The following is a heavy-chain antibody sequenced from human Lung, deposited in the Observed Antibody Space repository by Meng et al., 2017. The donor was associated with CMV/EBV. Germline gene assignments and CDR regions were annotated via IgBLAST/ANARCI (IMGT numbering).Heavy chain of an antibody. V-gene: IGHV1-2*02. CDR1: GYSFTGYD. CDR2: INPHSGAT. J-gene: IGHJ5*02. D-gene: IGHD2/OR15-2a*01. CDR3: ARDIALINSWFDP. Sequence: SGYSFTGYDSHWVRQAPGQGLEWMGCINPHSGATKSAQKFQGRVTMTRVTSISTVYMELSSLTSDDTAVYYCARDIALINSWFDPWGQGTLVTVSS.